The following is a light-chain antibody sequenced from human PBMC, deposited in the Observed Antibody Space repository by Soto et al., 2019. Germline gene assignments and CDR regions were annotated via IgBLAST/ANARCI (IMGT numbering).Light chain of an antibody. V-gene: IGLV1-40*01. Sequence: QSVLTQPPSASGTPGLRVIISCSGSSSNIGSNTVNWYQQLPGTAPKLLIYGNSNRPSGVPDRFSGSKSGTSASLAITGLQAEDEADYYCQSYDSSLSGSRVFGGGTKVTVL. CDR3: QSYDSSLSGSRV. CDR1: SSNIGSNT. CDR2: GNS. J-gene: IGLJ3*02.